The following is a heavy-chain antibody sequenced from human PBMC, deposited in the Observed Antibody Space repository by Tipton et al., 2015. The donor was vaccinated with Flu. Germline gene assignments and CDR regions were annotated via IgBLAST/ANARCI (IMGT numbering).Heavy chain of an antibody. J-gene: IGHJ4*02. CDR2: ISYDGSNK. V-gene: IGHV3-30*04. CDR1: GFTFSSYA. Sequence: SLRLSCAASGFTFSSYAMHWVRQAPGKGLEWVAVISYDGSNKYYADSVKGRFTISRDNSKNTLYLQMNSLRAEDTAVYYCAREEINTAMAHRGQGTLVTVSS. CDR3: AREEINTAMAH. D-gene: IGHD5-18*01.